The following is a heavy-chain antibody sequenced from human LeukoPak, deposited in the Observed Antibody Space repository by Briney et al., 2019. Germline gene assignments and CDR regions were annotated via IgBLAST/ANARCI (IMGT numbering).Heavy chain of an antibody. CDR2: IRSKIDGGAT. J-gene: IGHJ4*02. V-gene: IGHV3-15*01. CDR1: GFRFSGYW. Sequence: GGSLRLSCAASGFRFSGYWMTWVRQAPGKGLEWVGRIRSKIDGGATDYAAPVKGRFTISRDDSKNTLYLQINSLKIEDTAMYYCYTSITDYWGQGTLVTVSS. D-gene: IGHD2-21*01. CDR3: YTSITDY.